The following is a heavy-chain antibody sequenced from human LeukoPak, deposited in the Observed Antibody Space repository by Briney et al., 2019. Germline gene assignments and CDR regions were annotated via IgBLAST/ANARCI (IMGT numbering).Heavy chain of an antibody. Sequence: GGSLRLSCAASGFTFSSYGMHWVRQAPRKGLEWVAFIRYDGSNKYYADSVKGRFTISRDNSKNTLYLQMKSLRAEDTAVYYRAKDPGYCSSTSCLPRYYFDYWGQGTLVTVSS. D-gene: IGHD2-2*01. CDR3: AKDPGYCSSTSCLPRYYFDY. V-gene: IGHV3-30*02. CDR2: IRYDGSNK. CDR1: GFTFSSYG. J-gene: IGHJ4*02.